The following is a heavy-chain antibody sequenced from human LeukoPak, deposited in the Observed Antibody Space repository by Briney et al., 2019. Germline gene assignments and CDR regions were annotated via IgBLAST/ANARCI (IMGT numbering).Heavy chain of an antibody. V-gene: IGHV3-66*01. CDR3: ARINFGGDC. Sequence: GGSLRLSCAASGFTVSNNYINWVRQAPGKGLEWVSLIYGSGSADYADSVKGRFTISRDNSMNTVYLQMNSLRAEDTAVYYCARINFGGDCWGQGTLVTVSS. CDR1: GFTVSNNY. CDR2: IYGSGSA. D-gene: IGHD4-23*01. J-gene: IGHJ4*02.